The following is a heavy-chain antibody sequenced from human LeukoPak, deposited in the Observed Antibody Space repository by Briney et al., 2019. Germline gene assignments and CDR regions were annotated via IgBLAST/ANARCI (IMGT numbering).Heavy chain of an antibody. J-gene: IGHJ3*02. CDR2: IDWDDDK. D-gene: IGHD6-13*01. Sequence: SGPAVAKPTPTLTLTCNFIGFSLSTSGRRVGWMGQPPGNALEWLAPIDWDDDKIYTTSLNTRLTIHKHTSKSQVDLTMTNMDPVDTATYYCARADVSSSWAHDAFDIWGQGTMVTVSS. V-gene: IGHV2-70*04. CDR3: ARADVSSSWAHDAFDI. CDR1: GFSLSTSGRR.